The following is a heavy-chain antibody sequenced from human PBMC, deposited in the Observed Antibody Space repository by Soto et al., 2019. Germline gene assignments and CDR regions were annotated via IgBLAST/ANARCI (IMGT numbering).Heavy chain of an antibody. CDR2: TSFDGFNQ. CDR1: GFTLRYYG. J-gene: IGHJ4*02. V-gene: IGHV3-30*03. D-gene: IGHD3-16*02. CDR3: ARAQGRAGIILFDY. Sequence: GGTLRLSCAGSGFTLRYYGMQWVRQAPGKGLEWVALTSFDGFNQYYGKSVEGRFTISRDNSKNTLYLQMDSLRPEDSAMYFCARAQGRAGIILFDYWGQGPRVTVSS.